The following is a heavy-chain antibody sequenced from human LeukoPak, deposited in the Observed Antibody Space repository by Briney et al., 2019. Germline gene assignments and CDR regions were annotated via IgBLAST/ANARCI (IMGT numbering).Heavy chain of an antibody. CDR1: GFTFSKYW. D-gene: IGHD2-21*02. J-gene: IGHJ3*02. CDR3: ASTYVVVTAVHDAFHI. V-gene: IGHV3-7*01. Sequence: PGGSLRLSCAASGFTFSKYWMSWVRQAPGKGLEWVVNIKQDGSEKYYVDSVKGRFTISRDNAKNSLYLQMNSLRAEDTAVYYCASTYVVVTAVHDAFHIWGQGTMVTVSS. CDR2: IKQDGSEK.